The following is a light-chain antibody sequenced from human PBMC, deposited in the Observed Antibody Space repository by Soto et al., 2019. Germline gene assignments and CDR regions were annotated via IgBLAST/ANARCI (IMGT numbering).Light chain of an antibody. V-gene: IGLV8-61*01. J-gene: IGLJ3*02. Sequence: QAVVTQAPSLSVSPGGTVTLTCGLSSGPVSTRSYPSWYQQTPGQGPRMIMYNTDSRSSGVPHRFSGSILGNKAALTITGAQADDESDYYCVLYMSSGIWVFGGGTKLTVL. CDR3: VLYMSSGIWV. CDR1: SGPVSTRSY. CDR2: NTD.